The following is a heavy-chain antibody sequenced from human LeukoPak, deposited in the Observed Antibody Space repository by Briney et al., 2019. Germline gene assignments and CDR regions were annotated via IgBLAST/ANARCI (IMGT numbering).Heavy chain of an antibody. Sequence: GASVKVSCKASGYTFTGSYIHWVRQAPGQRLEWMGWINPNSGATTFAQKFQGRVTMTRDTSISTAYMDLSRLKSDDTAVYYCARIRKSNSWYDAFDIWGQGTMVTVPS. V-gene: IGHV1-2*02. CDR2: INPNSGAT. CDR3: ARIRKSNSWYDAFDI. D-gene: IGHD6-13*01. CDR1: GYTFTGSY. J-gene: IGHJ3*02.